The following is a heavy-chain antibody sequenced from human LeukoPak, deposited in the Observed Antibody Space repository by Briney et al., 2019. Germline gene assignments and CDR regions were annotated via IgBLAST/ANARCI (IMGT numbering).Heavy chain of an antibody. J-gene: IGHJ4*02. Sequence: GGSLRLSCAVSGFSVSNNYMNWVRQAPGKGLEWVSLIYSRGGTSYADSVKGRFTISRDSSKNTLFLQMNSLRVEDTAVYYCAKDPPGIAASGTYYWGQGTLVTVSS. V-gene: IGHV3-53*01. CDR3: AKDPPGIAASGTYY. CDR2: IYSRGGT. D-gene: IGHD6-13*01. CDR1: GFSVSNNY.